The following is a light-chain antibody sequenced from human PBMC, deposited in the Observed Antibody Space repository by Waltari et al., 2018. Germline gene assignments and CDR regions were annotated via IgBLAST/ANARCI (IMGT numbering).Light chain of an antibody. CDR1: QSISSY. CDR2: TAS. J-gene: IGKJ1*01. Sequence: DIQMTQSPSSLSASVGDRVTITCRASQSISSYLNWYQQKPGKAPKPLIYTASSLQSGVPSRFSGRGSGTEFTLTISSLQPEDFATYYCQQSDRTPWTGGQGTKVEIK. V-gene: IGKV1-39*01. CDR3: QQSDRTPWT.